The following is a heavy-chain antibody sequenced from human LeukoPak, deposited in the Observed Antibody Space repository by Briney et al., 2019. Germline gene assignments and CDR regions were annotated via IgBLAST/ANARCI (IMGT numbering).Heavy chain of an antibody. CDR2: ISGDTTYI. CDR1: GFTVSSCS. J-gene: IGHJ4*02. Sequence: GGSLRLSCAASGFTVSSCSMNWVRQAPGKGLEWVSFISGDTTYIYYADSVKGRFTISRDNANNSLYLQVNSLRAEDTAVYYCARVERGYNYGPFDYWGQGTLVTVSS. V-gene: IGHV3-21*01. CDR3: ARVERGYNYGPFDY. D-gene: IGHD5-18*01.